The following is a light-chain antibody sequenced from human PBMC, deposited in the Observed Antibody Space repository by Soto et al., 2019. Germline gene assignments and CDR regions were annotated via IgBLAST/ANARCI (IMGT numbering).Light chain of an antibody. CDR1: QSVSSSY. CDR3: QQYGKSPQIT. Sequence: EIVLTQSPVTLSLSPGERATLSCRASQSVSSSYLAWYQQKPGQAPRLLIYGASTRATGIPDRFSGSGSGTDFSLTISRLEPEDFAVYYCQQYGKSPQITFGQGTRLEIK. J-gene: IGKJ5*01. CDR2: GAS. V-gene: IGKV3-20*01.